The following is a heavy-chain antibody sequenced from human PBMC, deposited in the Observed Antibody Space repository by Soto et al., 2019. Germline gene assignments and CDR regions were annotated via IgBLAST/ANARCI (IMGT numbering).Heavy chain of an antibody. V-gene: IGHV4-30-4*01. Sequence: QVQLQESGPGLVKPSQTLSLTCTVSGGSISSGDYYWSWIRQPPGKRLEWIGYIYHSGSTYYNPSLKSRVTISVDTSKNQFSLKLSSVTAADTAVYYCARERPDGARLDPWGQGTLVTVSS. CDR3: ARERPDGARLDP. D-gene: IGHD6-6*01. CDR1: GGSISSGDYY. CDR2: IYHSGST. J-gene: IGHJ5*02.